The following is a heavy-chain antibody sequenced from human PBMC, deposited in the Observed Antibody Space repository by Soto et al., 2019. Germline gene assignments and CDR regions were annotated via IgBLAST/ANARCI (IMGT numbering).Heavy chain of an antibody. V-gene: IGHV2-5*02. CDR3: ARRRIYNGYDS. CDR2: IYWDEDQ. D-gene: IGHD5-12*01. Sequence: QITLKESGPTLVNPTQPLTLTCTLSGLSLGTSGVGVGWIRQAPGEALEWLGVIYWDEDQRNSPALRNRLTITKDTSKNQVVLTMTNMNPVDAGTYYCARRRIYNGYDSWGQGTLVTVSS. J-gene: IGHJ4*02. CDR1: GLSLGTSGVG.